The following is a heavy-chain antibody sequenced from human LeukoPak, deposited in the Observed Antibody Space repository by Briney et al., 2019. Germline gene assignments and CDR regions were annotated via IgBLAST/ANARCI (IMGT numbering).Heavy chain of an antibody. CDR2: ISGSGGST. CDR3: AKVPSYDYGDYFDY. V-gene: IGHV3-23*01. J-gene: IGHJ4*02. D-gene: IGHD4-17*01. Sequence: GGSLRLSCAASGFTFSTYAMNWVRQAPGKGLEWVSAISGSGGSTYYVDSVKGRFTISRDNSKNTLYLQMNSLRAEDTAVYYCAKVPSYDYGDYFDYWGQGTLVTVSS. CDR1: GFTFSTYA.